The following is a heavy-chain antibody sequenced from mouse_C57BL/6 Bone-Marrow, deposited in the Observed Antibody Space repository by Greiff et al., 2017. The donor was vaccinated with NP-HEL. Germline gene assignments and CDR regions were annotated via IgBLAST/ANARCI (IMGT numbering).Heavy chain of an antibody. J-gene: IGHJ1*03. CDR3: ARRVYGNQAIWYFDV. D-gene: IGHD2-1*01. CDR1: GYTFTSSG. Sequence: QVQLQQSGAELARPGASVKLSCKASGYTFTSSGISWVKQRTGQGLEWIGEIYPRSGNTYYNEKFKGKATLTADKSSSTAYMELRSLTSEDSAVYFCARRVYGNQAIWYFDVWGTGTTVTVSS. V-gene: IGHV1-81*01. CDR2: IYPRSGNT.